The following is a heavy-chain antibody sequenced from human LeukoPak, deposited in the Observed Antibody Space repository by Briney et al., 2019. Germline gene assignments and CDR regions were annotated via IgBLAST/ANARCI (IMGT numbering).Heavy chain of an antibody. CDR2: VYHSGST. V-gene: IGHV4-38-2*02. Sequence: KPSETLSLTCTVSGYSISSGYYWGWIRQPPGKGLEWIGNVYHSGSTYHNPSLKSRVTISVDTSKNQFSLKLSSVTAADTAVYYCARDLTSPHDYGDYGEGYSWGQGTLVTVSS. J-gene: IGHJ4*02. CDR3: ARDLTSPHDYGDYGEGYS. CDR1: GYSISSGYY. D-gene: IGHD4-17*01.